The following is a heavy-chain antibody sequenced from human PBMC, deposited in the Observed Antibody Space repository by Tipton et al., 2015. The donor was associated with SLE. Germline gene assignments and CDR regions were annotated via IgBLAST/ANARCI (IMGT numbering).Heavy chain of an antibody. CDR1: GVSINGYY. V-gene: IGHV4-4*07. J-gene: IGHJ4*02. Sequence: LRLSCTVSGVSINGYYWSWIRQSAGKGLEWIGRIYSSGVTHYTSSLKSRVTMSVDTSENRFSLKLTSVTAADTAVYYCARHLGGSSDLNYWGQGTLVTVSS. D-gene: IGHD1-26*01. CDR2: IYSSGVT. CDR3: ARHLGGSSDLNY.